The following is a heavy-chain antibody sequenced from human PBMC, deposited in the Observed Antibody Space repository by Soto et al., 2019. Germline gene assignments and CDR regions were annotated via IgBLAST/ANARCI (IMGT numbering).Heavy chain of an antibody. CDR1: GFTFSDYY. V-gene: IGHV3-11*01. D-gene: IGHD2-2*01. J-gene: IGHJ1*01. CDR2: ISSSGSTI. CDR3: ARDGFRYEVPAAIYFQH. Sequence: PGVSLRLSCAASGFTFSDYYMSWIRQAPGKGLEWVSYISSSGSTIYYADSVKGRFTISRDNAKNSLYLQMNSLRAEDTAVYYCARDGFRYEVPAAIYFQHWGQGTLVTVSS.